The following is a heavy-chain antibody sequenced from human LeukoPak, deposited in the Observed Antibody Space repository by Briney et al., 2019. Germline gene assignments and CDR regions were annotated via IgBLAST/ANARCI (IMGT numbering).Heavy chain of an antibody. CDR3: ARDHIVVVPGLGESSYYYYYYGMDV. Sequence: SQTLSITCTVSGGYISSGDYYWSWIRQPPGKGLEWIGYIYYSGSTYYNPSLKSRVTISVDTSKNQFSLKLSSVTAADTAVYYCARDHIVVVPGLGESSYYYYYYGMDVWGKGTTVTVSS. J-gene: IGHJ6*04. D-gene: IGHD2-2*01. CDR1: GGYISSGDYY. V-gene: IGHV4-30-4*01. CDR2: IYYSGST.